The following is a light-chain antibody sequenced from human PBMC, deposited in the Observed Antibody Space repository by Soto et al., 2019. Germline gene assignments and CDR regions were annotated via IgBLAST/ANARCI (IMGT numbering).Light chain of an antibody. J-gene: IGLJ1*01. CDR1: SSNIGRNT. CDR2: NNG. CDR3: AAWDDSLNGYV. V-gene: IGLV1-44*01. Sequence: QLVLTQPPSASGTPGHRVTISCSGSSSNIGRNTVSWYQHLPRTAPKLLIYNNGQRPSGVPDRFSASKSGTSASLAISWLQSDDEADYYCAAWDDSLNGYVFGTVTKLTVL.